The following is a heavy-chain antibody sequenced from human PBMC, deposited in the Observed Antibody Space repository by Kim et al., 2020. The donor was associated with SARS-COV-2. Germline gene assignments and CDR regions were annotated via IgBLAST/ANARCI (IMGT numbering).Heavy chain of an antibody. CDR3: ARDGRNFDI. V-gene: IGHV3-48*03. Sequence: GGSLRLSCAASGFTFSSYEMNWVRQAPGKGLEWVSYISSSVITIYYADSVKGRFTISRDNAKNSLYLQMNSLRAEDTAVYYCARDGRNFDIWGQGTMVTVSS. CDR2: ISSSVITI. CDR1: GFTFSSYE. D-gene: IGHD1-26*01. J-gene: IGHJ3*02.